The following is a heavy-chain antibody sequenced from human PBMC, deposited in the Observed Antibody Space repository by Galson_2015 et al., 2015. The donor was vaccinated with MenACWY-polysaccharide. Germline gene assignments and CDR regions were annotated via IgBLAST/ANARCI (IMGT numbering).Heavy chain of an antibody. D-gene: IGHD3-9*01. Sequence: IRQPPGKGLEWIGGISYSGSTRYSPSLEGRVTISVDTSKNQFFLNLTAVTAADTAVYYCARDRIGYFDYFFDYWGQGTLVTVST. J-gene: IGHJ4*02. V-gene: IGHV4-39*07. CDR2: ISYSGST. CDR3: ARDRIGYFDYFFDY.